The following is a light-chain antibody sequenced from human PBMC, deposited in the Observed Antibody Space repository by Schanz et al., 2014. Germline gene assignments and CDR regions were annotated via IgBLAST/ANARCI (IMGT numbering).Light chain of an antibody. J-gene: IGLJ2*01. V-gene: IGLV2-14*01. CDR3: SSYTSSTTVV. Sequence: QSALTQPASVSGSPGQSITISCTGTSSDVGGYNYVSWYQQHPGKAPKLMIYDVSNRPSGVSNRFSGSKSGNTASLTISGLQAEDEADYYCSSYTSSTTVVFRGGTKPPVL. CDR2: DVS. CDR1: SSDVGGYNY.